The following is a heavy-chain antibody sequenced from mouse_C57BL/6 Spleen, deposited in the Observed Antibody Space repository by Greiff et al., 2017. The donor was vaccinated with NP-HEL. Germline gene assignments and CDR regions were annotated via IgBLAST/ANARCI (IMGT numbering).Heavy chain of an antibody. D-gene: IGHD1-1*01. Sequence: VQLQQPGAELVKPGASVKLSCKASGYTFTSYWMRWVKQRPGQGLEWIGEIDPSDSYTNYNQKFKGKATLTVDTSSSTAYMQLSSLTSEDSAVYYCARRPPYYGSSYWYFDVWGTGTTVTVSS. V-gene: IGHV1-50*01. CDR1: GYTFTSYW. J-gene: IGHJ1*03. CDR2: IDPSDSYT. CDR3: ARRPPYYGSSYWYFDV.